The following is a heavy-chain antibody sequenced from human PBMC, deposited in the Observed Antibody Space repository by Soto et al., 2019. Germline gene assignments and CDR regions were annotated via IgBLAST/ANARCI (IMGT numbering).Heavy chain of an antibody. J-gene: IGHJ3*01. Sequence: ASVKVSCTASGYTFTRYGSSWLSKAPGQGLEWMGWISAYNGNTNYAQKLQGRVTLTTDTSTSTAYMELRSLRSDDTAVYYCARGHSGYWNAFDLWRQGTMVTVSS. D-gene: IGHD5-12*01. CDR3: ARGHSGYWNAFDL. V-gene: IGHV1-18*01. CDR2: ISAYNGNT. CDR1: GYTFTRYG.